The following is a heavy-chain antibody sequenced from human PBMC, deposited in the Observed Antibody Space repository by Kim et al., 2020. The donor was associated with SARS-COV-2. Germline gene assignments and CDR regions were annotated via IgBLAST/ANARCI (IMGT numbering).Heavy chain of an antibody. J-gene: IGHJ5*02. V-gene: IGHV4-34*01. Sequence: SETLSLTCAVYGGSFSGYYWSWIRQPPGKGLEWIGEINHSGSTNYNPSLKSRVTISVDTSKNQFSLKLSSVTAADTAVYYCARGLAGLRFDPWGQGTLVTVSS. CDR1: GGSFSGYY. CDR2: INHSGST. CDR3: ARGLAGLRFDP. D-gene: IGHD2-21*01.